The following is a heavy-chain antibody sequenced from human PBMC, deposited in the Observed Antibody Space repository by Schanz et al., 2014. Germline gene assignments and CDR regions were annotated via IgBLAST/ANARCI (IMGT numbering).Heavy chain of an antibody. V-gene: IGHV3-23*01. CDR1: GFTFGDYA. D-gene: IGHD5-18*01. J-gene: IGHJ4*02. Sequence: EVQLLESGGGLVQPGGSLRLSCAASGFTFGDYAMTWVRQAPGKGLEWVSAILSLASTTYYADSVKGRFTISRDNSKNLLYLQMNSLRAEDTAVYYCAKDAENTAMITDYFDYWGQGTLVTVSS. CDR3: AKDAENTAMITDYFDY. CDR2: ILSLASTT.